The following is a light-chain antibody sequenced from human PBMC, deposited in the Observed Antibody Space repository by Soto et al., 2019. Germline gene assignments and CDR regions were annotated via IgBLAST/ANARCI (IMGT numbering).Light chain of an antibody. V-gene: IGKV1-39*01. Sequence: DIQMTQSPSSLSASVGDRVTITCLASQSISSYLNWYQQKPGKAPKLLIYAASSLQSGVPSRFSGSGSGTDFTLTISSLKPEDFANYYCQQSYSTPITFGQGTRLEIK. J-gene: IGKJ5*01. CDR2: AAS. CDR3: QQSYSTPIT. CDR1: QSISSY.